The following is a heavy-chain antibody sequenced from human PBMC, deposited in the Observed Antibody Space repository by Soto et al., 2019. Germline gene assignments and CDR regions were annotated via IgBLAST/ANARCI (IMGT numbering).Heavy chain of an antibody. D-gene: IGHD2-15*01. Sequence: EVQLVESGGGLVKPGGSLRLSCAASGFTFSSYSMNWVRQAPGKGLEWVSSISSSSSYIYYADSVKGRFTISRDNAKNSLYLQMNSLRAEETAVYYCARVLLEGDMVVAATHDAFDIWGQGTMVTVSS. V-gene: IGHV3-21*01. CDR2: ISSSSSYI. CDR3: ARVLLEGDMVVAATHDAFDI. J-gene: IGHJ3*02. CDR1: GFTFSSYS.